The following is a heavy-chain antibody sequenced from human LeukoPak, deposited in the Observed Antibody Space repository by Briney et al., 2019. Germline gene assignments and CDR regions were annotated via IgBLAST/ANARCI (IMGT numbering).Heavy chain of an antibody. Sequence: AASVKVSCKASGYTFTSYGISWVRQAPGQGLEWMGWISAYNGNTNYAQKLQGRVTMTTDTSTSTAYMELRSLRSDDTAVYYCARDRTIAAAGTSPFGYWGQGTLVTVSS. V-gene: IGHV1-18*01. CDR3: ARDRTIAAAGTSPFGY. CDR1: GYTFTSYG. J-gene: IGHJ4*02. D-gene: IGHD6-13*01. CDR2: ISAYNGNT.